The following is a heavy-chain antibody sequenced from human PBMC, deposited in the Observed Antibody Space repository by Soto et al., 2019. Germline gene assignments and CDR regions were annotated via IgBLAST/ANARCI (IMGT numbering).Heavy chain of an antibody. Sequence: PSETLSLTCTVSGGSISSSSYYWGWIRQPPGKGLEWIGYIYYSGSTNYSPSLKSRVTISVDTSKNQFSLKLSSVTAADTAVYYCARDNGAAAGDALDYWGQGTLVTVSS. CDR2: IYYSGST. V-gene: IGHV4-61*01. D-gene: IGHD6-13*01. J-gene: IGHJ4*02. CDR3: ARDNGAAAGDALDY. CDR1: GGSISSSSYY.